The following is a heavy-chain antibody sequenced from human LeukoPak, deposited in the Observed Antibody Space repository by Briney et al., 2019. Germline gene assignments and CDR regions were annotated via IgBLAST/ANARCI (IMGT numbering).Heavy chain of an antibody. CDR2: TYYRSKWYN. CDR1: GDSVSSNSAA. V-gene: IGHV6-1*01. D-gene: IGHD3-10*01. Sequence: SQTLSLTCAISGDSVSSNSAAWNWIRQSPSGGLEWLGRTYYRSKWYNDYAVSVKSRITINPDTSKNQFSLQLNSVTPEDTAVYYCARGPMVRGVIIYNWFDPWGQGTLVTVSS. CDR3: ARGPMVRGVIIYNWFDP. J-gene: IGHJ5*02.